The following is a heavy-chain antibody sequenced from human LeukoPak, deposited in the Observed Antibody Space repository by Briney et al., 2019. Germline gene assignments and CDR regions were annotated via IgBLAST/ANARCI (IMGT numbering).Heavy chain of an antibody. CDR3: AKDRRGYDQAIDY. V-gene: IGHV3-66*01. CDR1: GLTVGFKC. CDR2: IYSGGSS. D-gene: IGHD5-12*01. Sequence: GGSLRLSCAASGLTVGFKCMSWVRQAPGKGLEWVSIIYSGGSSYYADSVKGRFTVSRDTSKNTLYLQMNSLRAEDTAVYYCAKDRRGYDQAIDYWGQGTLVTVSS. J-gene: IGHJ4*02.